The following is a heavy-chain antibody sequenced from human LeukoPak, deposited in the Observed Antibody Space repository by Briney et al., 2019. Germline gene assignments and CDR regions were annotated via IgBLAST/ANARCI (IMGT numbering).Heavy chain of an antibody. CDR1: GYTFTGYY. CDR3: ARDEGTWGTTGTTGVFEY. J-gene: IGHJ4*02. CDR2: INPNSGGT. Sequence: GASVKVSCKASGYTFTGYYMHWVRQAPGQGLEWMGWINPNSGGTNYAQKFQGRVTMTRDTSISTAYMELSRLRSDDTAVYYCARDEGTWGTTGTTGVFEYWGQGTLVTVSS. V-gene: IGHV1-2*02. D-gene: IGHD1-1*01.